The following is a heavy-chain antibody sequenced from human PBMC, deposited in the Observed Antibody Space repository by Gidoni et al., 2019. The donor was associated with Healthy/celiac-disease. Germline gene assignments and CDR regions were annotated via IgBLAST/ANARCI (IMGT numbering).Heavy chain of an antibody. V-gene: IGHV4-34*01. CDR1: GGSFSGYY. CDR3: ARGKDIVVVPASWFDP. CDR2: INHSGST. J-gene: IGHJ5*02. Sequence: QVQLQQWGAGLLKPSETLSLTCAVYGGSFSGYYWSWIRQPPGKGLEWIGEINHSGSTNYNPSLKSRVTISVDTSKNQFSLKLSSVTAADTAVYYCARGKDIVVVPASWFDPWGQGTLVTVSS. D-gene: IGHD2-2*01.